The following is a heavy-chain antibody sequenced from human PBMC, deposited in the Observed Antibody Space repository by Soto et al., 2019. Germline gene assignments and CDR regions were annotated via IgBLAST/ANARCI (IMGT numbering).Heavy chain of an antibody. V-gene: IGHV3-7*01. CDR1: GITFSTYW. Sequence: EVQLVESGGGLVQPGGSLRLSCVASGITFSTYWMSWVRLAPGTGLEWVATIKQDGSDKYYVDSAKGRFTVSRDNAKNSLDLQMNSLRGDDTAVYYCVRGCGRSSCPYYLDVWGKGTTVTVSS. D-gene: IGHD2-2*01. CDR2: IKQDGSDK. CDR3: VRGCGRSSCPYYLDV. J-gene: IGHJ6*03.